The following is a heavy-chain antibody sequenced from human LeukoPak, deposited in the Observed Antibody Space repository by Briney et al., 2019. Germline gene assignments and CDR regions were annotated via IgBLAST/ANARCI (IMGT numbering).Heavy chain of an antibody. Sequence: ASVKVSCKASGYTFTSYDINWVRQATGQGLEWMGWMNPNSGNTNYAQKLQGRVTMTTDTSTSTAYMELRSLRSDDTAVYYCARFVGYSYDKTGFFDYWGQGTLVTVSS. CDR2: MNPNSGNT. CDR1: GYTFTSYD. CDR3: ARFVGYSYDKTGFFDY. V-gene: IGHV1-18*01. D-gene: IGHD5-18*01. J-gene: IGHJ4*02.